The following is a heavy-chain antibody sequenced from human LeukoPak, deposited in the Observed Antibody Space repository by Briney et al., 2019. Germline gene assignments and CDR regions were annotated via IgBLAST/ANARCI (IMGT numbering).Heavy chain of an antibody. V-gene: IGHV1-18*01. D-gene: IGHD1-7*01. CDR2: ISAYNGNT. Sequence: ASVKVSCKASGYTFTSYGISWVRQAPGQGLEWMGWISAYNGNTNYAQKLQGRVTMTTDTPTSTAYMELRSLRSDDTAVYYCARESQTGTTFWHYYYGMDVWGQGTTVTVSS. J-gene: IGHJ6*02. CDR3: ARESQTGTTFWHYYYGMDV. CDR1: GYTFTSYG.